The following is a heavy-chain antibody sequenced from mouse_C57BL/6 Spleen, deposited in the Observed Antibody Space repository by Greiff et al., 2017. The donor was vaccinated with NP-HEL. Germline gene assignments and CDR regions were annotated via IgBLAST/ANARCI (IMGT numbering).Heavy chain of an antibody. Sequence: EVMLVESGPGMVKPSQSLSLTCTVTGYSITSGYDWHWIRHFPGNKLEWMGYISYSGSTNYNPSLKSRISITHDTSKNHFFLKLNSVTTEDTATYYCAREGSYYDYDGAMDYWGQGTSVTVSS. CDR1: GYSITSGYD. J-gene: IGHJ4*01. CDR2: ISYSGST. V-gene: IGHV3-1*01. CDR3: AREGSYYDYDGAMDY. D-gene: IGHD2-4*01.